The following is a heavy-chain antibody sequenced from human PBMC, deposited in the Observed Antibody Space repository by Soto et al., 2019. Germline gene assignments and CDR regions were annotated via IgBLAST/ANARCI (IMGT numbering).Heavy chain of an antibody. V-gene: IGHV3-7*03. CDR2: IKQDGSEK. CDR1: GFTFSSYW. J-gene: IGHJ5*02. D-gene: IGHD2-2*01. CDR3: ARDPSIVVVPAARGWFDP. Sequence: EVQLVESGGGLVQPGGSLRLSCAASGFTFSSYWMSWVRQAPGKGLEWVANIKQDGSEKYYVDSVKGRFTISRDNAKNSLYLQMNSLRAEDTAVYYCARDPSIVVVPAARGWFDPWGQGTLVTVSS.